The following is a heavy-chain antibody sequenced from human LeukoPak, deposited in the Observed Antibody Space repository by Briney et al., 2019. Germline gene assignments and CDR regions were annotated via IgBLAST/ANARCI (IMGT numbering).Heavy chain of an antibody. J-gene: IGHJ5*02. D-gene: IGHD3-22*01. CDR2: ISSSSYI. CDR1: GFTFSSYS. V-gene: IGHV3-21*01. Sequence: PGGSLRLSCAASGFTFSSYSMNWVRQAPGKGLEWVSSISSSSYIYYADSVKGRFTISRDNAKNSLYLQMNSLRAEDTAVYYCAREYYYDSSGRRWFDPWGQGTLVTVSS. CDR3: AREYYYDSSGRRWFDP.